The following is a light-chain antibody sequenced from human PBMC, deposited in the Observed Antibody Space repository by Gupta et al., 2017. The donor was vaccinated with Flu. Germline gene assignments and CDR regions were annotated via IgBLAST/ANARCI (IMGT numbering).Light chain of an antibody. Sequence: SSALSQPPSVSVPPGKTANIRCSAYILGDKFVSWYQQRPGQSPMLVIHQSNLRPSGIPERFSGFSSGNTATLTVTGAQTVDEADYYCQAYDTAVEVFGGGTKLTVL. CDR1: ILGDKF. V-gene: IGLV3-1*01. CDR2: QSN. CDR3: QAYDTAVEV. J-gene: IGLJ3*02.